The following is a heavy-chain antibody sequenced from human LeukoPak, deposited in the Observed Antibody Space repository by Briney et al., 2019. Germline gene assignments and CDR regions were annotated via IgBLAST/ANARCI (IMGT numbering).Heavy chain of an antibody. J-gene: IGHJ4*02. CDR3: ARDLPPRITIFGVVNDY. CDR2: IKQDGSEK. D-gene: IGHD3-3*01. CDR1: GFTFSSYW. V-gene: IGHV3-7*01. Sequence: GGSLRLSCAASGFTFSSYWMSWVRQAPGKGLEWVANIKQDGSEKYYADSVKGRFTIFSDNAKKSLYLQMNSLRAEDTGVYYCARDLPPRITIFGVVNDYWGQGTLVTVSS.